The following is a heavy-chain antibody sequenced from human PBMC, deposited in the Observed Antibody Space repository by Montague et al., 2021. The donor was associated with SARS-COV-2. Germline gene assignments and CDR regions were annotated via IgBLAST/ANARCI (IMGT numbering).Heavy chain of an antibody. CDR2: IYYSGST. D-gene: IGHD3-10*01. V-gene: IGHV4-59*01. J-gene: IGHJ1*01. Sequence: SETLSLTCAVSGGSINSYYWSWIRQPPGKGLEWIGYIYYSGSTIYNPSLKSRVTISIDTSKNQFSLKLNSVTAADTAVYYCAKLDGGGYWGQGTLVTVSS. CDR1: GGSINSYY. CDR3: AKLDGGGY.